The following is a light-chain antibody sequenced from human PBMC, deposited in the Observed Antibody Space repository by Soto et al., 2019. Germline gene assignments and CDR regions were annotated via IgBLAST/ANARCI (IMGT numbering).Light chain of an antibody. CDR2: STN. J-gene: IGLJ3*02. V-gene: IGLV8-61*01. CDR3: VLYMGSDIWV. CDR1: SDSVSTNYY. Sequence: QTVVTQEPSFSVSPGGTVTLTCGLSSDSVSTNYYPSWYQQTPGQAPRTLIYSTNTRSSGVPDRFSGSILGNKAALTITGAQADDESDYYCVLYMGSDIWVFGGGTKLTVL.